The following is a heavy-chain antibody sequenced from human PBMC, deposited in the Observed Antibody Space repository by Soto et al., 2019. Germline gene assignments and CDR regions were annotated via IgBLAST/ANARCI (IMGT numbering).Heavy chain of an antibody. Sequence: QEQLQQWGAGLLKPSETLSLTCAVYGGSFSGYYWSWIRQPPGKGLEWIGEINHSGSTNYNPSLKSRVTISVDTSKNQFSLKLSSVTAADTAVYYCARGGVSGSYSPLIYYFDYWGQGTLVTVSS. D-gene: IGHD1-26*01. CDR3: ARGGVSGSYSPLIYYFDY. V-gene: IGHV4-34*01. J-gene: IGHJ4*02. CDR1: GGSFSGYY. CDR2: INHSGST.